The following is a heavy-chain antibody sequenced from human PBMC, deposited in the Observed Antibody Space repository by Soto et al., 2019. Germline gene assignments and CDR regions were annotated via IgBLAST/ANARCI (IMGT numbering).Heavy chain of an antibody. CDR1: GFTFSSYA. CDR2: PSVRGGCS. CDR3: AKVPQVYNYDNSGYQVY. Sequence: LRRPCVTSGFTFSSYALNWVRQASGSGLESVPGPSVRGGCSYYADSVKSRFTISRDNSKNTLYLQMNSLRAEDTGVYYCAKVPQVYNYDNSGYQVYWGQGTRVAVCS. D-gene: IGHD3-22*01. V-gene: IGHV3-23*01. J-gene: IGHJ4*02.